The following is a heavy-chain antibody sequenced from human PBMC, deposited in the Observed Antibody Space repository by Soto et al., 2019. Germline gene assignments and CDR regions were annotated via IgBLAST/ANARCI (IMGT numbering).Heavy chain of an antibody. CDR1: GFTFSSYA. J-gene: IGHJ4*02. D-gene: IGHD6-19*01. Sequence: EVQVLVSGGGLVQPGGSLRLSCAASGFTFSSYAMGWVRQAPGKGLEWVSGISDSGGSTYYADSVKGRFTISRDNSKNTLYLQMNSLRAEDAAVYYCAKDVQHYSSGSLDYWGQGTLATVSS. V-gene: IGHV3-23*01. CDR2: ISDSGGST. CDR3: AKDVQHYSSGSLDY.